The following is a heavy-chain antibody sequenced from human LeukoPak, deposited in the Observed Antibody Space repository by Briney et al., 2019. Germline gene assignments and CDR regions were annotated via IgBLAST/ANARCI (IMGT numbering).Heavy chain of an antibody. Sequence: SQTLSLTCTVSGGSISSGGYYWNWIRQHPGKGLEWIGYIYYSGSTYYNPSLKSRVTISVDTSKNQFSLKLSSVTAADTAVYYCARAGFLEWLLPTNYYGMDVWGQGTTVTVSS. J-gene: IGHJ6*02. V-gene: IGHV4-31*03. CDR1: GGSISSGGYY. D-gene: IGHD3-3*01. CDR2: IYYSGST. CDR3: ARAGFLEWLLPTNYYGMDV.